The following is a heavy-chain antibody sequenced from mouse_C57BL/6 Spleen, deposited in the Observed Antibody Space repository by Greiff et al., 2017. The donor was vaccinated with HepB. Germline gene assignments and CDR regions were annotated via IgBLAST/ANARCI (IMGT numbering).Heavy chain of an antibody. CDR2: IYPGDGDT. CDR3: ARSGSSWDYFDY. D-gene: IGHD1-1*01. Sequence: QVQLQQSGAELVKPGASVKISCKASGYAFSSYWMNWVKQRPGKGLEWIGQIYPGDGDTNYNGKFKGKATLTVDKSSSTAYMQLSSLTSEDSAVYFCARSGSSWDYFDYWGQGTTLTVSS. V-gene: IGHV1-80*01. CDR1: GYAFSSYW. J-gene: IGHJ2*01.